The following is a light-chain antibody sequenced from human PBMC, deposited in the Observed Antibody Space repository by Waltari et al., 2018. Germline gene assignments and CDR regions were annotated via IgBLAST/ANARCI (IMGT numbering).Light chain of an antibody. Sequence: TCRDSQNIKIWLTCYQQKPGKAPNLLIYKASSLQSVVRSRFSGSGSGTEFALTIHSLQPDDFATYYCQQYDTYPWTFGHGTKVEIK. CDR2: KAS. CDR1: QNIKIW. V-gene: IGKV1-5*03. CDR3: QQYDTYPWT. J-gene: IGKJ1*01.